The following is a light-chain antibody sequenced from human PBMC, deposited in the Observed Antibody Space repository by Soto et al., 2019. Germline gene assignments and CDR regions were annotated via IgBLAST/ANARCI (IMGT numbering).Light chain of an antibody. J-gene: IGKJ5*01. Sequence: EIMMTQSTATLSVSPGERATLSCRASQSVSRDLAWYQQKPGQAPRLLIYDASTRATGIPARFSGSGSGTEFTLTISSLQSEDFAVYYCQQYNNWPPVTFGQGTRLEIK. CDR1: QSVSRD. V-gene: IGKV3-15*01. CDR2: DAS. CDR3: QQYNNWPPVT.